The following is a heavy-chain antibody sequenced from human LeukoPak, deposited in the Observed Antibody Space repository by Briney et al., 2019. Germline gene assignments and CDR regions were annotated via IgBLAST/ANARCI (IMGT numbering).Heavy chain of an antibody. Sequence: ASVKVSCKASGGTFSSYAISWVRQAPGQGLEWMGGIIPIFGTANYAQKFQGRVTITADESTSTAYMELSSLRSEDTAVYYCARTRESPTYYFDYWGQGTLVTVSS. V-gene: IGHV1-69*13. CDR2: IIPIFGTA. D-gene: IGHD1-1*01. CDR3: ARTRESPTYYFDY. J-gene: IGHJ4*02. CDR1: GGTFSSYA.